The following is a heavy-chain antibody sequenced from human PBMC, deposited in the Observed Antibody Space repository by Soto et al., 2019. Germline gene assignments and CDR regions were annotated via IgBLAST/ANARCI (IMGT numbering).Heavy chain of an antibody. J-gene: IGHJ4*02. V-gene: IGHV3-23*01. D-gene: IGHD5-18*01. CDR1: VFTFSSYA. Sequence: LRLSCAASVFTFSSYAMSWVRQAPGKGLEWVSAISGSGGSTYYADYVKGRFTISRDNSKNTLYLQMNSLRAEDTAVYYCAKDGTAMGPNLFDYWGQGTLVTVSS. CDR2: ISGSGGST. CDR3: AKDGTAMGPNLFDY.